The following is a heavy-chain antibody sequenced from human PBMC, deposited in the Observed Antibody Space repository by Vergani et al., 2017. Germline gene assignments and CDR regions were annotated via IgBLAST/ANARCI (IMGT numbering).Heavy chain of an antibody. CDR2: ISSSGSTI. Sequence: EVQLVESGGGSVQPGGSLRLSCAASGFTFSNYEMNWVRQAPGKGLEWVSYISSSGSTIYYADSVKGRFTISRDNAKNSLSLQMNSLRAEDTAVYYCTRALYDFWSGYYSRDAFDIWGQGTMVTVSS. CDR3: TRALYDFWSGYYSRDAFDI. CDR1: GFTFSNYE. J-gene: IGHJ3*02. V-gene: IGHV3-48*03. D-gene: IGHD3-3*01.